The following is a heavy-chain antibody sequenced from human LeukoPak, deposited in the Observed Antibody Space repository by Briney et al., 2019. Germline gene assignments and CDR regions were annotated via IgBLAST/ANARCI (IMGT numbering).Heavy chain of an antibody. CDR2: ISSSGSTI. Sequence: GGTLRLSCAASGFTFSSYGMSWVRQAPGRGLEGVSYISSSGSTIYYADSVKGRFTISRDNAKNSLYLQMNSLRAEDTAVYYCAREGGEWELLRTFDYWGQGTLVTVSS. CDR1: GFTFSSYG. J-gene: IGHJ4*02. CDR3: AREGGEWELLRTFDY. V-gene: IGHV3-48*03. D-gene: IGHD1-26*01.